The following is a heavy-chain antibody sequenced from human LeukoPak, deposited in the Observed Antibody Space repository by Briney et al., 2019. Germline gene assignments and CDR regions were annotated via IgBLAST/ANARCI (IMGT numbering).Heavy chain of an antibody. Sequence: GGSLRLSCAASGFTVSSNYMTWVRQAPGKGLEWVSVIYSGGDTYYADSVKGRFTISRDNSKNTLYLQMNSLRAEGTALYYCARGYYYGSYYWGQGTLVTVSS. CDR2: IYSGGDT. CDR3: ARGYYYGSYY. J-gene: IGHJ4*02. V-gene: IGHV3-53*01. CDR1: GFTVSSNY. D-gene: IGHD3-10*01.